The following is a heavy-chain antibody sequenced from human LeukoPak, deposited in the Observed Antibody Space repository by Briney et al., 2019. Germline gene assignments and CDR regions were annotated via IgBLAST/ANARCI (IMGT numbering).Heavy chain of an antibody. CDR1: GGSFSAYS. Sequence: SETLSLTCAVYGGSFSAYSWTWIRQPPGKGLEWIGEINHSGGTNHNPSLQSPVSISRDSSKNQIFLKLRSVTAADTAVYYCAGPQAGAAFEIWSQGTMVTVSS. J-gene: IGHJ3*02. D-gene: IGHD6-13*01. V-gene: IGHV4-34*01. CDR3: AGPQAGAAFEI. CDR2: INHSGGT.